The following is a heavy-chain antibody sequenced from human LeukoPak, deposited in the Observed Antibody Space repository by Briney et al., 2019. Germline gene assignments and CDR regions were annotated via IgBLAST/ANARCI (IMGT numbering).Heavy chain of an antibody. CDR2: MNPNSGNT. CDR3: VRGVRHSSGWYLPY. Sequence: RASVKVSCKASGYTFTSYDINWVRQATGQGLEWMGWMNPNSGNTGYAQKFQGRVTMTRNTSISTAYMELSSLRSEDTAVYYCVRGVRHSSGWYLPYWGQGTLVTVSS. D-gene: IGHD6-19*01. CDR1: GYTFTSYD. J-gene: IGHJ4*02. V-gene: IGHV1-8*01.